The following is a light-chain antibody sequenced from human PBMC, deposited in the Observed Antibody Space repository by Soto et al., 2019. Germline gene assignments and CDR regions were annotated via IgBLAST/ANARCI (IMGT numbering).Light chain of an antibody. CDR1: SSDVGGYNY. Sequence: QSVLTQPPSASGSPGQSVTISCTGTSSDVGGYNYVSWYQQHPGKAPKLMIYEVSKRPSGVPDRFSGSKSGNTASLTVSGLQAEYEADYYCSSYAGSNNLGVFGTGTKLTV. J-gene: IGLJ1*01. V-gene: IGLV2-8*01. CDR3: SSYAGSNNLGV. CDR2: EVS.